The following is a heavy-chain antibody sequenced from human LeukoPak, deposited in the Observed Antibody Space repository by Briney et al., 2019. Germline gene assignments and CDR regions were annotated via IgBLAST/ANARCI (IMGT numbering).Heavy chain of an antibody. CDR1: GFTFDDYG. J-gene: IGHJ4*02. D-gene: IGHD3-22*01. CDR2: INWNGGST. V-gene: IGHV3-20*04. CDR3: AADSSGYYVGY. Sequence: RTGGSLRLSCAASGFTFDDYGMSWVRQAPGKGLEWVSGINWNGGSTGYADSVKGRFTISRDNAKNTLYLQMNSLRAEDTAVYYCAADSSGYYVGYWGQGTLVTVSS.